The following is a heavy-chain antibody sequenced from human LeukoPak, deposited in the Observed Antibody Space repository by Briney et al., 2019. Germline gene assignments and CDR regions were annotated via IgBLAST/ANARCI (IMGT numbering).Heavy chain of an antibody. J-gene: IGHJ4*02. CDR2: ISYSGST. CDR3: ARDYVGVAGTFDY. V-gene: IGHV4-59*12. Sequence: SETLSLTCTVSGGSISSYYWSWIRRPPGKGLEWIGYISYSGSTNYNPSLKSQVTISIDTSKNQFSLKLSSVTAADTAVYYCARDYVGVAGTFDYWGQGTLVTVSS. D-gene: IGHD6-19*01. CDR1: GGSISSYY.